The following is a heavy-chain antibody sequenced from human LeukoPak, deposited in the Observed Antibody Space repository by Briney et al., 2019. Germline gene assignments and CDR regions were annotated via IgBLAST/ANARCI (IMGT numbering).Heavy chain of an antibody. D-gene: IGHD3-3*01. CDR1: GFTFSSNE. V-gene: IGHV3-66*04. J-gene: IGHJ4*02. Sequence: GGSLRLSCVAYGFTFSSNEMNWVRRAPGKGLEWVSVLYSGGNTNYADSVKGRFTISRDNSKNTVYLQMNSLISEDTAVYYCARLTILERLSFDYWGQGTLVTVSS. CDR3: ARLTILERLSFDY. CDR2: LYSGGNT.